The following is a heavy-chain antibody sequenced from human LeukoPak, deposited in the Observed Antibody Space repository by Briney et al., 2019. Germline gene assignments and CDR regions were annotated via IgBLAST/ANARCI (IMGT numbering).Heavy chain of an antibody. Sequence: PSETLSLTCAVYGGSFSGYYWSWIRQPPGKGLEWIGEINHSGSTNYNPSLKSRVTISVDTSKNQFSLKLSSVTAADTAVYYYASSYGGNHQPNYYGMDVWGQGTTVTVSS. CDR3: ASSYGGNHQPNYYGMDV. CDR1: GGSFSGYY. V-gene: IGHV4-34*01. D-gene: IGHD4-23*01. J-gene: IGHJ6*02. CDR2: INHSGST.